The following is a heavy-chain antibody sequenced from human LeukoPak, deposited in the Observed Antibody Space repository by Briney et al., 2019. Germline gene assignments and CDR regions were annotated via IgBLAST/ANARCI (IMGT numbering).Heavy chain of an antibody. Sequence: PGGSLRLSCAASGFTFDDYAMHWVRQAPGKGLEWVSGISRNSGSIGYADSVKGRFTISRDNAKNSLFLLMNSLRAEDTAVYHCAKNSYYYDTSGLPPLDYWGQGTLVTVSS. J-gene: IGHJ4*02. V-gene: IGHV3-9*01. CDR1: GFTFDDYA. CDR3: AKNSYYYDTSGLPPLDY. CDR2: ISRNSGSI. D-gene: IGHD3-22*01.